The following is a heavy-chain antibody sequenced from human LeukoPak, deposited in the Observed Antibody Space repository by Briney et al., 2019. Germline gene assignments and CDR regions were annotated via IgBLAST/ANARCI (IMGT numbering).Heavy chain of an antibody. CDR1: GGTFSSYT. J-gene: IGHJ5*02. V-gene: IGHV1-69*01. CDR2: IIPIFGTA. CDR3: ARDRTSYGLGMYWFDP. D-gene: IGHD3-10*01. Sequence: GSSVKVSCKASGGTFSSYTISWVRQAPGQGLEWMGGIIPIFGTANYAQKFQGRVTITADESTSTAYMELRSLRSDDTAVYYCARDRTSYGLGMYWFDPWGQGTLVTVSS.